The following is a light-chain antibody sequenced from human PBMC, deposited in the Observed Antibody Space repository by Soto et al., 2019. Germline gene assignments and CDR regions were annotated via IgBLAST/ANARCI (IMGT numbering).Light chain of an antibody. V-gene: IGKV1-39*01. CDR1: QSISSY. CDR2: AAS. CDR3: QQSYNTPWT. J-gene: IGKJ1*01. Sequence: DIQMTQSPSSLSASVGDRVTITCRASQSISSYLNWYQQKPGKAPKLLIYAASSLQSGVPSRLSASGSGTDFTLTISSLQPEDFATYYCQQSYNTPWTFGQGTKVEIK.